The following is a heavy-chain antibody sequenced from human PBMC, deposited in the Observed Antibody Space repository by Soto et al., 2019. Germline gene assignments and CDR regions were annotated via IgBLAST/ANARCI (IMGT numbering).Heavy chain of an antibody. D-gene: IGHD3-22*01. CDR3: ARGGGDYRRPSRYYADY. V-gene: IGHV3-72*01. Sequence: EVQLVESGGGLVQPGGSLRLSCAVSGFTFSDYYMDWVRQAPGKGLEWVGRTKNKAETYSTEYAVSVRGRFTISRDDSMNALYLQVNSLKTEDTAVYYCARGGGDYRRPSRYYADYWGQGTLVTVSS. CDR2: TKNKAETYST. CDR1: GFTFSDYY. J-gene: IGHJ4*02.